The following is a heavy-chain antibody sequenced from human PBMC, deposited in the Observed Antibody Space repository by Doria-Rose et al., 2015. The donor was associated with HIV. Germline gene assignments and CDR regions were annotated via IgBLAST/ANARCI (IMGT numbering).Heavy chain of an antibody. CDR3: ARIKSSRWYHKYYFDF. CDR2: IFSDDER. J-gene: IGHJ4*02. CDR1: GVSLSSPGMG. D-gene: IGHD6-13*01. Sequence: QITLKESGPVLVKPTETLTLTCTVSGVSLSSPGMGVSWIRRPPGKALEWLANIFSDDERSYKTSLKSRFTISRGTSKSQVVLTMTDMDPVDTATYYCARIKSSRWYHKYYFDFWGQGTLVIVSA. V-gene: IGHV2-26*01.